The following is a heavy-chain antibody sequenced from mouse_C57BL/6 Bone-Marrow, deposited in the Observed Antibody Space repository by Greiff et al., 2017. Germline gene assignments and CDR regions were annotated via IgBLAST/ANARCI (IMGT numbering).Heavy chain of an antibody. CDR2: IDPTDSYT. V-gene: IGHV1-69*01. CDR1: GYTFTSYW. J-gene: IGHJ2*01. D-gene: IGHD1-1*01. Sequence: QVQLQQPGAELVMPGASVKLSCKASGYTFTSYWMHWVKQRPGQGLEWIGVIDPTDSYTNYNQKFKGKSTLTVDKSSSTAYMQLSSLTSEDTAVYYCAREDYGSSQGYFDYGDRGNTLTVTS. CDR3: AREDYGSSQGYFDY.